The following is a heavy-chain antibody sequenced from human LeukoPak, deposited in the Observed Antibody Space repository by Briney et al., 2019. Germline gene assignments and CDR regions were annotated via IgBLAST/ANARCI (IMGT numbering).Heavy chain of an antibody. J-gene: IGHJ3*02. V-gene: IGHV3-23*01. CDR3: AKVVMVRGVNDAFDI. D-gene: IGHD3-10*01. CDR2: ISDSCGST. Sequence: GGSLRLSCAASGFTFSSFAMRWVRQAPGKGLEGFSAISDSCGSTYYADSVRGRFTISRDNSKNTLYLQMNSLRAEDTAVYYCAKVVMVRGVNDAFDIWGQGTMVTVSS. CDR1: GFTFSSFA.